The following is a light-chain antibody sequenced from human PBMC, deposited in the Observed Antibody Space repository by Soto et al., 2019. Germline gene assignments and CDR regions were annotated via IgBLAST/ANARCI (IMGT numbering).Light chain of an antibody. CDR3: QQYDTSPV. CDR1: QSVTSSY. CDR2: GAS. J-gene: IGKJ3*01. Sequence: EIVLTQSPGTLSLSPGERATLSCRASQSVTSSYLAWYQQKPGQAPRLLIYGASSRAAGIPDRFSGSGSGTDFTLTISRLEPEDFAVYYCQQYDTSPVFGPGTKVDIK. V-gene: IGKV3-20*01.